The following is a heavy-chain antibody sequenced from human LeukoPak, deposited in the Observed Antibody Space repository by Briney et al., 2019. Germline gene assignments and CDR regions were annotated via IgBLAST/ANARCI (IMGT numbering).Heavy chain of an antibody. V-gene: IGHV3-23*01. CDR1: GFTFSTYA. CDR2: ISTGGDTI. CDR3: ARGPYYGSGSHFSYYSMDV. J-gene: IGHJ6*02. Sequence: GGSLRLSCAASGFTFSTYAMSSVRQAPGKGLEWVSAISTGGDTIYYADSVKGRFTVSRDNSKNTVYVEMNSLRAEDTALYYCARGPYYGSGSHFSYYSMDVWGQGTTVTVSS. D-gene: IGHD3-10*01.